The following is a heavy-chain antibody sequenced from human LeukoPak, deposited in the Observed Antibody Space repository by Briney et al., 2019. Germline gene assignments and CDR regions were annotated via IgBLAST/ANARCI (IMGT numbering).Heavy chain of an antibody. D-gene: IGHD6-19*01. Sequence: PGRSLRLSCAASGFTFDDYAMHWVRQAPGKALEWVSLISWDGGSTFYADSVKGRFTISRDNSNNSLYLQMNSLRPEDTALYYCAKDRLLAVGGWEFLPDFWGQGTLVTVSS. J-gene: IGHJ4*02. CDR3: AKDRLLAVGGWEFLPDF. CDR2: ISWDGGST. CDR1: GFTFDDYA. V-gene: IGHV3-43*01.